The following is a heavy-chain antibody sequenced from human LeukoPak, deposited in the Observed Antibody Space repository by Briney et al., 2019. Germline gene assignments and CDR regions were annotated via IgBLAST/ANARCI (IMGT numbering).Heavy chain of an antibody. Sequence: GRSLRLSCAASGFTFSSYGMHWVRQAPGKGLEWVAVISYDGSNKYYADSVKGRFTISRDNSKNTLYLQMNSLRAEDTAIYYCAKRGPIYSASPGNYFDYWGQGTLVTVSS. CDR3: AKRGPIYSASPGNYFDY. CDR2: ISYDGSNK. J-gene: IGHJ4*02. D-gene: IGHD3-10*01. CDR1: GFTFSSYG. V-gene: IGHV3-30*18.